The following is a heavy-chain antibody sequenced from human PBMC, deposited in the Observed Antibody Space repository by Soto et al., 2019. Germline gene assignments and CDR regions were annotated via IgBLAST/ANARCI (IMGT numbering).Heavy chain of an antibody. Sequence: QLQLQESGPGLVKPSETLSLTCTVSGGSISSSSYYWGWIRQPPGKGLEWIGSIYYSGSTYYNPSLKSRVTISVDTSKNQFSLKLSSVTAADTAVYYCARSRVPTKAGKARGIYYFDYWGQGTLVTVSS. CDR2: IYYSGST. CDR3: ARSRVPTKAGKARGIYYFDY. V-gene: IGHV4-39*01. D-gene: IGHD1-1*01. CDR1: GGSISSSSYY. J-gene: IGHJ4*02.